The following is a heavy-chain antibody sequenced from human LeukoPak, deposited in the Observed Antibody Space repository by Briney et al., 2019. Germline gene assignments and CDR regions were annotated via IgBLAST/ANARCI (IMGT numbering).Heavy chain of an antibody. CDR3: ARGEFGYSRIDAFDI. CDR2: LYNSGST. D-gene: IGHD3-16*01. V-gene: IGHV4-39*01. CDR1: GGSISSSDDY. Sequence: PSETLSLTCTVSGGSISSSDDYWGWIRQPPGKGLEWIGSLYNSGSTYNNPSLKSRVTISVDTSKNQFSLKLISVTAADTAVYYCARGEFGYSRIDAFDIWGQGTMVTVSS. J-gene: IGHJ3*02.